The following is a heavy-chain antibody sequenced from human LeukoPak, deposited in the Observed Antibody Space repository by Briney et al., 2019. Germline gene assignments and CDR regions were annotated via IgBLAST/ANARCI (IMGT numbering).Heavy chain of an antibody. CDR3: TRLAVVYFDS. CDR1: GFTFSSYA. Sequence: GGSLRLSCAASGFTFSSYAMSWVRQAPGKGLEWVSVIYSSGSTYYPDSVKGRFTISRDESKNTLYLQMNSLRAEDTAVYYCTRLAVVYFDSWGQGTLVTVSS. D-gene: IGHD5-18*01. CDR2: IYSSGST. J-gene: IGHJ4*02. V-gene: IGHV3-66*04.